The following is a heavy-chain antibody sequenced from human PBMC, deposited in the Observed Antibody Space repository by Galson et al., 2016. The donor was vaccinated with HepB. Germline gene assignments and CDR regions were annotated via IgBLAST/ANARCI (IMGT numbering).Heavy chain of an antibody. J-gene: IGHJ4*02. CDR3: ARSPYDSWSGYGGSNFDY. D-gene: IGHD3-3*01. CDR2: TWYDGSDK. CDR1: GFTSGSYG. Sequence: SLRLSCAASGFTSGSYGMHWVRQAPGKGLEWVAVTWYDGSDKYYADSVKGRFTISRDNSKNTLYLQMNSLRAEDTAVYYCARSPYDSWSGYGGSNFDYWGQGTLVTVSS. V-gene: IGHV3-33*03.